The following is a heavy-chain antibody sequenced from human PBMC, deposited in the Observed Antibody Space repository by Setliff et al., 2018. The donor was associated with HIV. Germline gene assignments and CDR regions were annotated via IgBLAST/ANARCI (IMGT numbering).Heavy chain of an antibody. CDR3: ARHLTYDTIPSLTAYGLDV. J-gene: IGHJ6*02. D-gene: IGHD3-22*01. CDR1: GYTFNSCD. V-gene: IGHV1-8*03. Sequence: ASVKVSCKASGYTFNSCDINWVRQATGQGLEWMGWLNPDSGNTGFAQKFEGRVTITADESTSTVYMELSSLRSEDTAVYYCARHLTYDTIPSLTAYGLDVWGQGTTVTVSS. CDR2: LNPDSGNT.